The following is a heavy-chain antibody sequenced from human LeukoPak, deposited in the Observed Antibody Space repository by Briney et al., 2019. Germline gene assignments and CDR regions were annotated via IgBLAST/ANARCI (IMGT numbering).Heavy chain of an antibody. CDR2: IGNSLSK. CDR3: AKEIRGCDSPLDS. D-gene: IGHD4/OR15-4a*01. CDR1: GFYFLDHP. Sequence: GGSLTLSCSASGFYFLDHPIHWVRQAPGKSPEWVSGIGNSLSKGYADSVRGRFTISRDNAGNSVYLQMKSLRPEDTALYYCAKEIRGCDSPLDSWGQGTLVTVSS. V-gene: IGHV3-9*01. J-gene: IGHJ4*02.